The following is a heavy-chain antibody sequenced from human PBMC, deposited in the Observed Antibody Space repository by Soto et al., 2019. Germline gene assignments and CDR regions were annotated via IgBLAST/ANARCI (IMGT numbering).Heavy chain of an antibody. Sequence: SVKVSCKASGGTFSSYAISWVRQAPGQGLEWMGGIIPIFGTANYAQKFQGRVTITADKSTSTAYMELSSLRSEDTAVYYCARDETTYYYDSSGSFDYWGQGTLVTVSS. V-gene: IGHV1-69*06. D-gene: IGHD3-22*01. CDR3: ARDETTYYYDSSGSFDY. J-gene: IGHJ4*02. CDR2: IIPIFGTA. CDR1: GGTFSSYA.